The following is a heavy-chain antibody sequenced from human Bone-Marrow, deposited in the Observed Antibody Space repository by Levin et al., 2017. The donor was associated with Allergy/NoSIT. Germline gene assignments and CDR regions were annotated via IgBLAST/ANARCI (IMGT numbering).Heavy chain of an antibody. CDR1: GYTFTNYW. D-gene: IGHD1-7*01. CDR2: IYPGDSQT. V-gene: IGHV5-51*01. Sequence: GESLKISCKASGYTFTNYWIGWVRQMPGKGLEWMGIIYPGDSQTRYSPSFQGQVTMSGDKSINTAYLQWSSLKASDTAMYYCARKWGIGTVNAFDIWGQGTMVTVSS. CDR3: ARKWGIGTVNAFDI. J-gene: IGHJ3*02.